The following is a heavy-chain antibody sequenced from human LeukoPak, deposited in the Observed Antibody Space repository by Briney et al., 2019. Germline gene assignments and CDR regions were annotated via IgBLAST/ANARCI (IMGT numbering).Heavy chain of an antibody. D-gene: IGHD3-16*01. CDR2: IYYSGST. CDR1: GGSISSYY. Sequence: PSETLSFTCTVSGGSISSYYWSWIRQPPGKGLEWIGYIYYSGSTNYNPSLKSRVTISVDTSKNQFSLKLSSVTAADTAVYYCARESFYAFDIWGQGTMVTVSS. V-gene: IGHV4-59*01. J-gene: IGHJ3*02. CDR3: ARESFYAFDI.